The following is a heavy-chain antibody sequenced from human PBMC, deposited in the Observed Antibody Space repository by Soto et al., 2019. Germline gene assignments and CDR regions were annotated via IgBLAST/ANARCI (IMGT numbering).Heavy chain of an antibody. J-gene: IGHJ6*02. D-gene: IGHD3-3*01. V-gene: IGHV1-2*04. Sequence: ASVKVSCKASGYTFTGYYMHWVRQAPGQGLEWMGWINPNSGGTNYAQKFQGWVTMTRDTSISTAYMELSRLRSDDTAVYYCARSEYYDFWSGYYTLNYYYYYGMDVWGQGTTVTVSS. CDR2: INPNSGGT. CDR3: ARSEYYDFWSGYYTLNYYYYYGMDV. CDR1: GYTFTGYY.